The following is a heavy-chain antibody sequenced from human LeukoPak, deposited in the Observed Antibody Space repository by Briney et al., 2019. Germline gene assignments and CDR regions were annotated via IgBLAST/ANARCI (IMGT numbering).Heavy chain of an antibody. D-gene: IGHD1-1*01. CDR2: IYTSGST. V-gene: IGHV4-4*07. CDR1: GGSISSYY. CDR3: AREREWNDFQQVPPAAAN. J-gene: IGHJ4*02. Sequence: SETLSLTCTVSGGSISSYYWSWIRQPAGKGLEWIGRIYTSGSTNYNPSLKSRVTMSVDTSKNQFSLKLSSVTAADTAVYYCAREREWNDFQQVPPAAANWGQGTLSPSPQ.